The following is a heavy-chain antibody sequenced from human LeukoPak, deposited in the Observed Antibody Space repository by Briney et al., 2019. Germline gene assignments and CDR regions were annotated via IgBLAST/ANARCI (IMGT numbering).Heavy chain of an antibody. J-gene: IGHJ4*02. V-gene: IGHV4-39*07. CDR2: IYYSGST. D-gene: IGHD3-22*01. Sequence: PSETLSLTCTVSGGSISSSSYYWGWIRQPPGKGLDWIGSIYYSGSTYYNPSLKSRVTMSVDTSKNQISLKLRSVTAADTAVYYCAKGVDYYDSSGYSSWGQGTLVTVSS. CDR1: GGSISSSSYY. CDR3: AKGVDYYDSSGYSS.